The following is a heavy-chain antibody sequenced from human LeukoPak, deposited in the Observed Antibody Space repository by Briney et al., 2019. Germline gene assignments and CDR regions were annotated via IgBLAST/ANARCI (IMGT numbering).Heavy chain of an antibody. Sequence: PGGSLRLSCAASGFTISTYAMSWVRQAPGKGLEWVSAISGNGGKTYYADSVKGRFTISRDNSKNTLSLQMTNLRAEDTVVYYCAKNSGWPLDYYYYGMDVWGQGTTIPVSS. V-gene: IGHV3-23*01. D-gene: IGHD6-19*01. CDR3: AKNSGWPLDYYYYGMDV. CDR1: GFTISTYA. J-gene: IGHJ6*02. CDR2: ISGNGGKT.